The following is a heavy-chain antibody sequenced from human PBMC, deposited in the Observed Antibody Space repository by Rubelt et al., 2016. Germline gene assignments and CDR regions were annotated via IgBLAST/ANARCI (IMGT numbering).Heavy chain of an antibody. D-gene: IGHD1-14*01. V-gene: IGHV3-74*01. CDR2: LDNDGSNT. J-gene: IGHJ4*02. Sequence: HWVRQAPEKGLMWVSRLDNDGSNTDYADSVRGRFTISRDNARNTLYLEMNSLRAEDTAVYYCARGGTSFDHWGQGTLVTVSS. CDR3: ARGGTSFDH.